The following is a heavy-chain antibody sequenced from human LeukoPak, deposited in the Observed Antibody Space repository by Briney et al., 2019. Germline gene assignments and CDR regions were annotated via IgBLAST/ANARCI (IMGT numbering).Heavy chain of an antibody. V-gene: IGHV1-46*01. CDR1: GYTFTSYY. J-gene: IGHJ4*02. CDR3: ARDEGVVVPASFDY. D-gene: IGHD2-2*01. Sequence: ASVKVSCKASGYTFTSYYMHWVRQAPGQGLEWMGIINPSDGSTNYARNFQGRVTMTRDTSTTTVHMELSSLRSEDTAVYYCARDEGVVVPASFDYWGQGTLVTVSS. CDR2: INPSDGST.